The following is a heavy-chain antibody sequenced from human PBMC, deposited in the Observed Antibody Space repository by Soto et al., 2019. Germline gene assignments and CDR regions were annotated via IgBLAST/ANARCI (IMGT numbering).Heavy chain of an antibody. CDR3: ARPVATAPNWFDP. Sequence: QVHLVQSGPEVKRPGASVKVSCKTSGYIFTTYTIHWVRQAPGQRLEWMGWINAANGDTKYSQNFQGRVTITRDTSASTADLELSNLRSEDTAVYYCARPVATAPNWFDPWGQGTLGTVSS. CDR2: INAANGDT. CDR1: GYIFTTYT. J-gene: IGHJ5*02. D-gene: IGHD2-15*01. V-gene: IGHV1-3*01.